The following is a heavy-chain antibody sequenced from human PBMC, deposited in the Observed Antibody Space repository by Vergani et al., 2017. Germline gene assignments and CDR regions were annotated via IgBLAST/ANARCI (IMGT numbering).Heavy chain of an antibody. CDR1: GYTFTGYY. V-gene: IGHV1-2*02. D-gene: IGHD4-17*01. Sequence: QVQLVQSGAEVKKPGASVKVSCKASGYTFTGYYMHWVRQAPGQGLEWMGWINPNSGGTNYAQKCQGRVTMTRDTSISTAYMELSRLRSDDTAVYYCARERLAGDVDYWGQGTLVTVSS. CDR2: INPNSGGT. J-gene: IGHJ4*02. CDR3: ARERLAGDVDY.